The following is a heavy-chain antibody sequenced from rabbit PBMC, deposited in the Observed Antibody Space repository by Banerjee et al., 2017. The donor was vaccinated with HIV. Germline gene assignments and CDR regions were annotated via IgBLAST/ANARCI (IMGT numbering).Heavy chain of an antibody. CDR1: GFSFSSNYY. J-gene: IGHJ4*01. D-gene: IGHD1-1*01. CDR2: IYAGSDGST. V-gene: IGHV1S40*01. Sequence: QSLEESGGDLVKPGASLTLTCTASGFSFSSNYYMRWVRQAPGKGLEWIACIYAGSDGSTYYASWAKGRLTISKTSSTTVTLQMTSLTAADTATYFCAKDSSNLGIDYFDLWGQGTLVTVS. CDR3: AKDSSNLGIDYFDL.